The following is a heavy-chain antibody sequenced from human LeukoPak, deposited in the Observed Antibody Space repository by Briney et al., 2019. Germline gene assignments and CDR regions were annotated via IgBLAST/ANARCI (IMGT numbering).Heavy chain of an antibody. D-gene: IGHD6-13*01. Sequence: VQPGGSLRLSCAASAFTFSSYGMHWVRQAPGKGLEWVAFIRYDGSNKYYADSVKGRFTISRDNSKNTLSLQMNSLRAEDTAVYYVAKGGRYSSSLLDYWGQGTLVTVSS. J-gene: IGHJ4*02. CDR2: IRYDGSNK. V-gene: IGHV3-30*02. CDR3: AKGGRYSSSLLDY. CDR1: AFTFSSYG.